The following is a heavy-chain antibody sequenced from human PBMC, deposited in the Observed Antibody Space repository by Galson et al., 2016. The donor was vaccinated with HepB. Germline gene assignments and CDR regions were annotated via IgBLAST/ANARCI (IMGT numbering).Heavy chain of an antibody. D-gene: IGHD3-3*02. CDR2: IRNDGLVQ. J-gene: IGHJ4*02. CDR1: GFTFSRYA. CDR3: AREISTDCELDY. V-gene: IGHV3-30*04. Sequence: SLRLSCAASGFTFSRYAMHWVRQAPGKGLEWVAVIRNDGLVQYYADSMRGRFTISRDNSRNTLYLQMDDLRVEDTAIYYCAREISTDCELDYWGQGTLVTVSA.